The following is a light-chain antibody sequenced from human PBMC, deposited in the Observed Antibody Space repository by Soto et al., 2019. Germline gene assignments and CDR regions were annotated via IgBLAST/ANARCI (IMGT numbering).Light chain of an antibody. Sequence: DIVMTQSPLSLPVTPGEPASISCRSSQNLLNSNGYNYLDWYVQKPGQSPQLLIYLGSSRASGVPDRVSGSGSGTDFTLKISRVEAEDVGVYYCMQALQTPLTFGGGTMVEIK. CDR1: QNLLNSNGYNY. V-gene: IGKV2-28*01. CDR3: MQALQTPLT. J-gene: IGKJ4*01. CDR2: LGS.